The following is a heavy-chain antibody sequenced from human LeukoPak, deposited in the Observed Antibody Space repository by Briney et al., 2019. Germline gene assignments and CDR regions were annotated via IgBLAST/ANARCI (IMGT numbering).Heavy chain of an antibody. CDR1: GFTFSGYG. Sequence: GGSLRLSCAASGFTFSGYGMHWVRQAPGKGLEWVAFISYDESDKHYADSVKGRFTISRDNSKNTLFLQMNSLRVDDTAVYYCAKGDRGATYFDSWGQGTLVTVSS. J-gene: IGHJ4*02. CDR2: ISYDESDK. V-gene: IGHV3-30*18. CDR3: AKGDRGATYFDS.